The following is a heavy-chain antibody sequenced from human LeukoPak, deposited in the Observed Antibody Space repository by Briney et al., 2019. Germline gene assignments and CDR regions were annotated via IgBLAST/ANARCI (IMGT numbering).Heavy chain of an antibody. Sequence: SVKVSCKASGGTFSSYAISWVRQAPGQGLEWMGGIIPVFGTANYAQKFQGRVTITTDEFTSTAYMELGSLRSEDTAVYFCARDSGLAHYYYYMDVWGKGTTVTVS. CDR1: GGTFSSYA. CDR3: ARDSGLAHYYYYMDV. CDR2: IIPVFGTA. V-gene: IGHV1-69*05. J-gene: IGHJ6*03.